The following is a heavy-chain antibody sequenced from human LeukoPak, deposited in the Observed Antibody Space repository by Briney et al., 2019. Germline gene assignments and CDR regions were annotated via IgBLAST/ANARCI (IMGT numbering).Heavy chain of an antibody. CDR1: GFTFSRYG. CDR3: AKADYGDYVYYFDY. V-gene: IGHV3-23*01. J-gene: IGHJ4*02. CDR2: ISGSGGST. D-gene: IGHD4-17*01. Sequence: PGRSLRLSCAASGFTFSRYGMRWVRQAPGKGLEWVSAISGSGGSTYYADSVKGRFTISRDNSKNTLYLQMNSLRAEDTAVYYCAKADYGDYVYYFDYWGQGTLVTVSS.